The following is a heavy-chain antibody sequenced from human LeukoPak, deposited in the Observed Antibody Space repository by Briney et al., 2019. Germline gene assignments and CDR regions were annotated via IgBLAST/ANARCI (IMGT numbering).Heavy chain of an antibody. Sequence: GGSLRLSCAASGFTFSSYGMHWVRQAPGKGLEWVAFIRYDGSNKYYADSVKGRFTISRDNSKNTLYLQMNSLGAEDTAVYYCARENRIGYYYGMDVWGQGTTVTVSS. CDR1: GFTFSSYG. CDR3: ARENRIGYYYGMDV. V-gene: IGHV3-30*02. J-gene: IGHJ6*02. D-gene: IGHD2/OR15-2a*01. CDR2: IRYDGSNK.